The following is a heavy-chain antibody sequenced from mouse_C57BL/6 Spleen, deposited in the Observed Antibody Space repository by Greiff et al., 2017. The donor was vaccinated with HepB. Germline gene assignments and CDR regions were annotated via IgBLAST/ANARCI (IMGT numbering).Heavy chain of an antibody. CDR1: GYSITSGYY. J-gene: IGHJ3*01. V-gene: IGHV3-6*01. D-gene: IGHD1-1*01. CDR3: ARGGLLRGFAY. CDR2: ISYDGSN. Sequence: VQLQQSGPGLVKPSQSLSLTCSVTGYSITSGYYWNWIRQFPGNKLEWMGYISYDGSNNYNPSLKNRISITRDTSKNQFFLKLNSVTTEDTATYYCARGGLLRGFAYWGQGTLVTVSA.